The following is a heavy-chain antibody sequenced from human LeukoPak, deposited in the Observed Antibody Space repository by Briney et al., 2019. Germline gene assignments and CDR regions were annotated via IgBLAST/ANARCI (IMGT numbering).Heavy chain of an antibody. CDR3: ARATPGDPHLDY. D-gene: IGHD3-16*01. CDR1: GDSISSSNW. Sequence: KTSETLSLTCAVSGDSISSSNWWTWVRQPPGKGLEWIGEIYHSGNTNYNPSLKSRVTMSVDKSKNQFSLNLNSVTAADTAVYYCARATPGDPHLDYWGQGTLVTVSS. V-gene: IGHV4-4*02. J-gene: IGHJ4*02. CDR2: IYHSGNT.